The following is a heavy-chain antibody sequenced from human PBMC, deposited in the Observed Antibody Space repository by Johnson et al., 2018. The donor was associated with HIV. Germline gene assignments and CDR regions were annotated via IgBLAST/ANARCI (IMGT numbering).Heavy chain of an antibody. D-gene: IGHD3-16*02. J-gene: IGHJ3*02. V-gene: IGHV3-30*03. CDR3: AGGAIRFGGVIGGDDAFDI. CDR2: ISYDGSNK. CDR1: GFTFSSYG. Sequence: QVQLVESGGGVVQPGRSLRLSCAASGFTFSSYGMHWVRQAPGKGLEWVAVISYDGSNKYYADSVKGRFTISRDNSKNTLYLKMNSLRAEDTAVYYCAGGAIRFGGVIGGDDAFDIWGQGTMVTVSS.